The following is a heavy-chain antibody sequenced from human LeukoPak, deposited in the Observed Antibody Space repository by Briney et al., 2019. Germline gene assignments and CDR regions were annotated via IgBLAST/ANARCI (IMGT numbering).Heavy chain of an antibody. V-gene: IGHV1-18*01. J-gene: IGHJ4*02. CDR1: GYTFTSYG. CDR3: ARVSFTIFGVVIIPADY. D-gene: IGHD3-3*01. Sequence: ASVKVSCKASGYTFTSYGISWVRQAPGQGLEWMGWISAYNGNTNYAQKLQGRVTMTTDTSTSTAYMELRSLRSDDTAVYYCARVSFTIFGVVIIPADYWGQGTLVTVSS. CDR2: ISAYNGNT.